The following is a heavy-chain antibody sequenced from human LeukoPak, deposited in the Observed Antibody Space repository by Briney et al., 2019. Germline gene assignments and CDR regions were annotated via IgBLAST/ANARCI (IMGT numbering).Heavy chain of an antibody. Sequence: RGESLKISCKGSGYSFTSYWIGWVRQMPGKGLEWMGIIYPGDSDTRYSPSFQGQVTISADKSISTAYLQWSSLKASDTAMYYCARRGVGYYDSSGYAFDIWGQGTMVTVSS. V-gene: IGHV5-51*01. D-gene: IGHD3-22*01. CDR3: ARRGVGYYDSSGYAFDI. CDR1: GYSFTSYW. CDR2: IYPGDSDT. J-gene: IGHJ3*02.